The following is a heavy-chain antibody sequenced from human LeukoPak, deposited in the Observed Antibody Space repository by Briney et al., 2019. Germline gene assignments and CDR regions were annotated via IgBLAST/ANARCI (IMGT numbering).Heavy chain of an antibody. Sequence: ASVKVSCKASGYTFTGYYMHWVRQAPGQGLEWMGWINPNSGGTNYAQKFQGRVTMTRDTSISTAYMELSRLRSDDTAVYYCARVRRIRDIVVVPAAIQDAFDIWGQGTMVTVSS. CDR2: INPNSGGT. CDR3: ARVRRIRDIVVVPAAIQDAFDI. D-gene: IGHD2-2*02. CDR1: GYTFTGYY. J-gene: IGHJ3*02. V-gene: IGHV1-2*02.